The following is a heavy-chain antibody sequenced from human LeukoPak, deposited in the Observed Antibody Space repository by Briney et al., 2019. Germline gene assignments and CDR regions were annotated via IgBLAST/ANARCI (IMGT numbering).Heavy chain of an antibody. J-gene: IGHJ6*02. Sequence: PGGSLRLSCVVSGFTFSTYAMSRVRQAPGKGLEWVSGIGGSGGDTFYADSVRGRFTVSRDNSKNTLFLQIDSLRTEDTAVYYCVPLGGLGYYQYGMDVWGRGTTVTVSS. V-gene: IGHV3-23*01. CDR3: VPLGGLGYYQYGMDV. CDR1: GFTFSTYA. CDR2: IGGSGGDT. D-gene: IGHD3/OR15-3a*01.